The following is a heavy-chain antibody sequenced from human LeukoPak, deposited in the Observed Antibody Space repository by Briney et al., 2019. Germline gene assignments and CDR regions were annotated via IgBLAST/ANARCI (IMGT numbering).Heavy chain of an antibody. J-gene: IGHJ3*02. Sequence: GGSLRLSCAASGFTFSSYSMNWVRQAPGKGLEWVAVISYDGDSKYFADSVKGRFTISKDNSKNTLYLQMNSLRAEDTAVYYCAKDRLLLARGVIDAFDIWGQGTMVTVSS. V-gene: IGHV3-30*18. CDR1: GFTFSSYS. D-gene: IGHD3-10*01. CDR3: AKDRLLLARGVIDAFDI. CDR2: ISYDGDSK.